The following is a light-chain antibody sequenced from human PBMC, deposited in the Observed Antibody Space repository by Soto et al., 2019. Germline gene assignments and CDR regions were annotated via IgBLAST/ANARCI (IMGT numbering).Light chain of an antibody. Sequence: EIVLTQSPATLSVSPGERATLSCRASQSVNQKLGWYQQKPGQAPRLLIYVASYRATGIPARFSGSGSGTEYTLTISNLQAEDFAVYYGQQFNNWPHTCGQGTRLEIK. V-gene: IGKV3-15*01. CDR3: QQFNNWPHT. J-gene: IGKJ2*01. CDR2: VAS. CDR1: QSVNQK.